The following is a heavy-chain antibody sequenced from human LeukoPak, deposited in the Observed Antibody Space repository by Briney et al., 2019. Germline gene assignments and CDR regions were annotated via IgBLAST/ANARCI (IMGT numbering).Heavy chain of an antibody. CDR1: GYSFTSYW. CDR2: IYPGDSDT. V-gene: IGHV5-51*01. Sequence: GESLKISCKGSGYSFTSYWIGWVRQMPGEGLEWMGIIYPGDSDTRYSPSFQGQVTISADKSISTAYLQWSSLKASDTAMYYCARQLMVYAIIGWFDPWGQGTLVTVSS. J-gene: IGHJ5*02. D-gene: IGHD2-8*01. CDR3: ARQLMVYAIIGWFDP.